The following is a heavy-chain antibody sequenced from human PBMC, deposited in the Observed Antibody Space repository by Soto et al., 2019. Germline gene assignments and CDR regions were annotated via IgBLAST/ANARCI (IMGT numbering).Heavy chain of an antibody. V-gene: IGHV4-39*01. D-gene: IGHD3-10*01. CDR3: ASLRITKDY. J-gene: IGHJ4*02. CDR1: GGSISSSSYY. Sequence: QLQLQESGPGLVKPSATLSLTCTVAGGSISSSSYYWGWILQPPGKGLEWLGSIYYSGRTYDHPSLMSRVTISVDTSKNQFSRKLSSGTDAGTSVYYCASLRITKDYWGQGTLVTVAS. CDR2: IYYSGRT.